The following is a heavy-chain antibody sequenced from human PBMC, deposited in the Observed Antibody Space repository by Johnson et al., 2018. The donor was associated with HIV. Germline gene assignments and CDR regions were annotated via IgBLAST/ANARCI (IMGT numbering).Heavy chain of an antibody. CDR3: AKDMVLYGDGGAFDI. Sequence: QLVESGGGVVQPGRSLRLSCAASGFTFSNYAMHWVRQAPGKGLEWVSGISWNSGSIGYADSVKGRFTISRDNAKNSLYLQMNSLRAGDTALYYCAKDMVLYGDGGAFDIWGQGTMVTVSS. CDR1: GFTFSNYA. D-gene: IGHD4-17*01. V-gene: IGHV3-9*01. J-gene: IGHJ3*02. CDR2: ISWNSGSI.